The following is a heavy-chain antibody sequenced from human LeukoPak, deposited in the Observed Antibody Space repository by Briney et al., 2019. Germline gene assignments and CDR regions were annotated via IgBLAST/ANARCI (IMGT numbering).Heavy chain of an antibody. CDR1: GYTFTGYY. Sequence: ASVKVSCKASGYTFTGYYMHWVRQAPGQGLEWMGWINTNTGNPTYAQGFTGRFVFSLDTSVSTAYLQISSLKAEDTAVYYCARGYYYGSGSYYNYWGQGTLVTVSS. J-gene: IGHJ4*02. CDR3: ARGYYYGSGSYYNY. D-gene: IGHD3-10*01. CDR2: INTNTGNP. V-gene: IGHV7-4-1*02.